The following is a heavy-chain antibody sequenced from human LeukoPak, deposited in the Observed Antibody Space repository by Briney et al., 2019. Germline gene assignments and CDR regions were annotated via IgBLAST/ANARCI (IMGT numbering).Heavy chain of an antibody. J-gene: IGHJ4*02. Sequence: VGSLRLSCAASGFTFSSYEMNWVRQAPGKGLEWVSYISSSGSTICYADSVKGRFTISRDNAKNSLYLQMNSLRAEDTAVYYCARAPRYSYGSYYFDYWGQGTLVTVSS. CDR3: ARAPRYSYGSYYFDY. CDR2: ISSSGSTI. V-gene: IGHV3-48*03. CDR1: GFTFSSYE. D-gene: IGHD5-18*01.